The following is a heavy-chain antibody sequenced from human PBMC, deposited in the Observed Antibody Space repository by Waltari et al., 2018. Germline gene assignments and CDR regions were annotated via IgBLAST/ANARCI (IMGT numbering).Heavy chain of an antibody. CDR3: AREELRFLEWFRYFDL. D-gene: IGHD3-3*01. Sequence: QLQLQESGPGLVTPSETLSLTCTVSGGSISSRSYECGLIRPAPGKGLGGIGSIYYSGSTYYNPSLKSRVTISVDTSKNQFSLKLSSVTAADTAVYYCAREELRFLEWFRYFDLWGRGTLVTVSS. CDR2: IYYSGST. J-gene: IGHJ2*01. CDR1: GGSISSRSYE. V-gene: IGHV4-39*02.